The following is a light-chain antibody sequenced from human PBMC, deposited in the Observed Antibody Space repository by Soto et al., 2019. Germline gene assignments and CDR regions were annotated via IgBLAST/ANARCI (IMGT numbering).Light chain of an antibody. CDR2: GAS. J-gene: IGKJ2*01. Sequence: EIVLTQSPGTLSFSPGERVTLSCRASQSVSSCYLAWYQQKPGQAPRLLFYGASSRATGIPDRFSGSGSGTDFLLTISRLEPEDFAVYYWQQYGSSLYTLGQGTKLQLK. CDR1: QSVSSCY. CDR3: QQYGSSLYT. V-gene: IGKV3-20*01.